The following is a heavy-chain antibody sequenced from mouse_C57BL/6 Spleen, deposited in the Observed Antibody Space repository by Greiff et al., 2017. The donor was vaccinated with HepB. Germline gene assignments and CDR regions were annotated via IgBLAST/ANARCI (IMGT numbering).Heavy chain of an antibody. V-gene: IGHV5-4*01. Sequence: EVKLVESGGGLVKPGGSLKLSCAASGFTFSSYAMSWVRQTPEKRLEWVATISDGGSYTYYPDNVKGRFTISRDNAKNNLYLQMSHLKSEDTAMYYCARDLYYGSSYVAWFAYWGQGTLVTVSA. J-gene: IGHJ3*01. CDR3: ARDLYYGSSYVAWFAY. D-gene: IGHD1-1*01. CDR2: ISDGGSYT. CDR1: GFTFSSYA.